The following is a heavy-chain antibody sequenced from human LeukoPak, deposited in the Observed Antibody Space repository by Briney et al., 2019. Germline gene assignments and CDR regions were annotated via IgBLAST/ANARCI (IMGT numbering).Heavy chain of an antibody. CDR3: ARDYGNDYVWGSYRPQPAFDI. CDR2: ISAYNGNT. Sequence: ASVKVSCKASGYTFTSYGISWVRQAPGQGLEWMGWISAYNGNTNYAQKLQGRVTMTTETSTNTAYMELRSLRSDDTVVYYCARDYGNDYVWGSYRPQPAFDIWGQGTMVTVSS. CDR1: GYTFTSYG. V-gene: IGHV1-18*01. D-gene: IGHD3-16*02. J-gene: IGHJ3*02.